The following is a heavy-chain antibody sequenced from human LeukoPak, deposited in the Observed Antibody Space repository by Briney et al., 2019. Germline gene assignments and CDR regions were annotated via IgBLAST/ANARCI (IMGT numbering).Heavy chain of an antibody. CDR3: ARGGYSGYDWEGRYYYYYYYMDV. V-gene: IGHV1-69*05. J-gene: IGHJ6*03. Sequence: ASVKVSCKASGGTFSSYAISWVRQAPGQGLEWMGGIIPIFGTANYAQKFQGRVTITTDESTSTAYMELSSLRSEDTAVYYCARGGYSGYDWEGRYYYYYYYMDVWGKGTTVTVSS. CDR2: IIPIFGTA. CDR1: GGTFSSYA. D-gene: IGHD5-12*01.